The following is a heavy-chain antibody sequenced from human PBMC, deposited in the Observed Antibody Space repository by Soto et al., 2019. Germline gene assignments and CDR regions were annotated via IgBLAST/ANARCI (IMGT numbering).Heavy chain of an antibody. Sequence: QVQLVESGGGVVQPGRSLRLSCAASGFTFSSYGMHWVRQAPGKGLEWVAVIWYDGSNKYYADSVKGRFTISRDNSKNTLYLQMNSLRAEETAVYYCAREWGGITMIVGGYTSLFDYWGQGTLVTVSS. CDR2: IWYDGSNK. V-gene: IGHV3-33*01. CDR3: AREWGGITMIVGGYTSLFDY. CDR1: GFTFSSYG. D-gene: IGHD3-22*01. J-gene: IGHJ4*02.